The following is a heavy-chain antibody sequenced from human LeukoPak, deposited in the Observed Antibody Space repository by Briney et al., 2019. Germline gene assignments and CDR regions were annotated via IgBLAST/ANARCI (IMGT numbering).Heavy chain of an antibody. CDR1: GFTFSNYA. CDR3: VRGPYGSGSYR. J-gene: IGHJ4*02. D-gene: IGHD3-10*01. Sequence: GGSLRLSCSASGFTFSNYAMHWVRQAPGKGLEYVSDISSNGGIAYYADSVKGRFTVSRDNSKNMLYLQMNSLRAEDTAVYYCVRGPYGSGSYRWGQGTLVTVSA. V-gene: IGHV3-64D*09. CDR2: ISSNGGIA.